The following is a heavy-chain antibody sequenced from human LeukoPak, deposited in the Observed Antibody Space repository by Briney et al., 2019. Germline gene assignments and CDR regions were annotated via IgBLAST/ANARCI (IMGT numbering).Heavy chain of an antibody. CDR2: TYYRSKWYN. V-gene: IGHV6-1*01. Sequence: SQTLSLTCAISGDSVSSNSSWNWIRQSPSRGLEWLGRTYYRSKWYNDYVVSVKSRININPDTSKNQFSLQLNSVTPEDTAVYYCARGGQGDGYSADEAFDIWGQGTMVAVS. CDR3: ARGGQGDGYSADEAFDI. CDR1: GDSVSSNSS. J-gene: IGHJ3*02. D-gene: IGHD5-18*01.